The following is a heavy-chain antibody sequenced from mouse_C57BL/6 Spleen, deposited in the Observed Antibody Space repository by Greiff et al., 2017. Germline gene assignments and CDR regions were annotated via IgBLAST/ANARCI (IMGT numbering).Heavy chain of an antibody. J-gene: IGHJ1*03. CDR1: GYSITSGYY. Sequence: EVQVVESGPGLVKPSQSLSLTCSVTGYSITSGYYWNWIRQFPGNQLEWMGYISYDGSNNYNPSLKNRISITRDTSKNQFFLKLNSVTTEDTATYYCARGYYGSSYWYFDVWGTGTTVTVSS. CDR3: ARGYYGSSYWYFDV. V-gene: IGHV3-6*01. CDR2: ISYDGSN. D-gene: IGHD1-1*01.